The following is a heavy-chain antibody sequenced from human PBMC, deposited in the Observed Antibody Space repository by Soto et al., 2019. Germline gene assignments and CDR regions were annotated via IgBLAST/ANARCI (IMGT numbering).Heavy chain of an antibody. D-gene: IGHD5-12*01. CDR3: ARAGYIGLDY. Sequence: EVQLVESGGGLVQPGGSLRLSCAVSGFTFSNYSMHWVRQGPGKGLVWVSRIDSDGSDTIYADSVKGRFTISRDNAKNTLFLEVPSLRAEEMGVYYCARAGYIGLDYWGQGTLVTVSS. V-gene: IGHV3-74*01. CDR2: IDSDGSDT. CDR1: GFTFSNYS. J-gene: IGHJ4*02.